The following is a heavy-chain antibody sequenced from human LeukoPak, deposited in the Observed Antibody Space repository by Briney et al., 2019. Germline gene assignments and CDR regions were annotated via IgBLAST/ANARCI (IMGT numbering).Heavy chain of an antibody. Sequence: GGSLRLSCVTSELNFSQIGMTWLRQAPGKGLKWVATISGSGGSPFYADSVKARFTISRDNSKNTLYLEMNSLRVEDTAVYYCARAPTRPTLIVYDLYFDSWGQGSLVTVSS. CDR1: ELNFSQIG. CDR2: ISGSGGSP. D-gene: IGHD3-22*01. V-gene: IGHV3-23*01. CDR3: ARAPTRPTLIVYDLYFDS. J-gene: IGHJ4*02.